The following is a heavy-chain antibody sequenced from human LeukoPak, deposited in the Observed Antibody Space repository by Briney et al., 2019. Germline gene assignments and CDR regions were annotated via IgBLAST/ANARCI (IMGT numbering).Heavy chain of an antibody. V-gene: IGHV4-34*01. CDR2: INHSGST. CDR1: GGSFSGYY. Sequence: SETLSLTCAVYGGSFSGYYWSWIRQPPGKGLEWIGEINHSGSTNYNPSLKSRVTISVDTSKNQFSLKLSSVTAADTAVYYCARGGYRLAAAGTYWGQGTLVTVSS. J-gene: IGHJ4*02. CDR3: ARGGYRLAAAGTY. D-gene: IGHD6-13*01.